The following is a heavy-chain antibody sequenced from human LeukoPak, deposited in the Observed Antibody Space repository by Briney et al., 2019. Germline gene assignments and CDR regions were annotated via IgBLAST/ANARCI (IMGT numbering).Heavy chain of an antibody. CDR3: AKGAGPPWFDP. Sequence: SEALSLTCAVYGGSFSGYYWSWIRQPAGKGLEWIGRMSSSGISTYSPSLKSRVTISIDTSRNQFSMNLNSVTAADTAVYYCAKGAGPPWFDPWGQGTLVTVSS. V-gene: IGHV4-59*10. D-gene: IGHD6-19*01. CDR1: GGSFSGYY. J-gene: IGHJ5*02. CDR2: MSSSGIS.